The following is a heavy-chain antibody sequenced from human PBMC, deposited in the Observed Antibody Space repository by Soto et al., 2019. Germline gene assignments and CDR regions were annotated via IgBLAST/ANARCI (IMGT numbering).Heavy chain of an antibody. J-gene: IGHJ6*03. Sequence: EVQLLESGGGLIQPGGSLRLSCAASGFTFSDYAMNWVRRAPGKGLEWVSAISGSGASTYYAASVKGRFTISRDNSKNTLYLRMNSLRAEDTAVYYCARYSAPYFDFYYYMDVWGIGTTVTVSS. CDR2: ISGSGAST. D-gene: IGHD3-9*01. CDR3: ARYSAPYFDFYYYMDV. V-gene: IGHV3-23*01. CDR1: GFTFSDYA.